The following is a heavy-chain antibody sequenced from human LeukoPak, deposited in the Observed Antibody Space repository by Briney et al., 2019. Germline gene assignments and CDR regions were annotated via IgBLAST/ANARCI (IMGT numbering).Heavy chain of an antibody. CDR1: GFIFSSYG. CDR2: IKPGGSEK. D-gene: IGHD3-22*01. J-gene: IGHJ4*02. Sequence: GGSLRLSCAASGFIFSSYGMSWVRQAPGKGLEWVANIKPGGSEKYYVDSVKGRFTISRDNAKDSLYLQMNGLRAEDTAVYYCARGSSYYYYWGQGTLVTVSS. CDR3: ARGSSYYYY. V-gene: IGHV3-7*05.